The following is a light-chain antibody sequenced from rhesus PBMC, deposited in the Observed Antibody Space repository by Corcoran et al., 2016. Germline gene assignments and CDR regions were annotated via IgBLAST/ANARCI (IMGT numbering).Light chain of an antibody. CDR1: ESVSFLGRDL. J-gene: IGKJ2*01. CDR3: LQSMSSPYS. CDR2: QGS. Sequence: DIGMTQFPASLAVSPGQRATIASRASESVSFLGRDLTHWYQQTPGQPPKLLIFQGSRKNTGVPAGFSGSGSGTDFILTISPMESYDAAVYSCLQSMSSPYSFAQGTKVEI. V-gene: IGKV7-13*01.